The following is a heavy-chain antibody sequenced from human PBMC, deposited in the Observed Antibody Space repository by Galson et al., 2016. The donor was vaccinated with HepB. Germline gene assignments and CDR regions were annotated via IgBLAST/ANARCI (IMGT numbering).Heavy chain of an antibody. V-gene: IGHV3-30*18. CDR3: AKRHEYCPPVGCSVDY. J-gene: IGHJ4*02. CDR2: DSMDGRRK. D-gene: IGHD2/OR15-2a*01. Sequence: QAPGKGLEWVAADSMDGRRKFYADSVRGRFTISRDNSNNMSFLQMDSLRPDDTAVYYCAKRHEYCPPVGCSVDYWGQGTLVSVSS.